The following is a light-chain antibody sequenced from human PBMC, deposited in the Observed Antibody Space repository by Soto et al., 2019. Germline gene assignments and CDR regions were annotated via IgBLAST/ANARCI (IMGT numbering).Light chain of an antibody. CDR2: DAS. J-gene: IGKJ4*01. CDR3: QQYDNYPLT. Sequence: DIQMTQSPSSLSASLGDRVTITCRASQSISTSLNWYQQNPGKAPKPLIYDASTLQSGVPSRFSGSGSGTDFTLTISSLQPEDFATYYCQQYDNYPLTFGGGTKVEI. V-gene: IGKV1-39*01. CDR1: QSISTS.